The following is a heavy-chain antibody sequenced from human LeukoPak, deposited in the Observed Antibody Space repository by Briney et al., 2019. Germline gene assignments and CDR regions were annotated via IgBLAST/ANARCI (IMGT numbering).Heavy chain of an antibody. V-gene: IGHV3-74*01. J-gene: IGHJ4*02. Sequence: PGGSLRLSCAASGFTFKLYWMHWVRQVPGKRPVWVSRINDDGSDTIYADSVRGRFTISRDDAKNTVYLQMNNLRAEDTAVYYCARYTTGHGFDFWGQGTLVTVSS. CDR3: ARYTTGHGFDF. CDR2: INDDGSDT. D-gene: IGHD6-19*01. CDR1: GFTFKLYW.